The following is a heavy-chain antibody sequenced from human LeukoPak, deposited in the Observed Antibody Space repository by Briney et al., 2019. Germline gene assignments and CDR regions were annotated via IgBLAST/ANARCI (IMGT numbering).Heavy chain of an antibody. V-gene: IGHV3-33*08. CDR2: IWNDGTKE. J-gene: IGHJ3*02. D-gene: IGHD1-1*01. CDR1: GFPFSNYW. Sequence: GGSLRLSCAASGFPFSNYWMMWVRQAPGRGLEWVAVIWNDGTKEYYVDSVKGRFTISRDSSQNTLFLQMDSLGAEDTAVYYCARSVRGSATGTGDVFDIWGQGTMVTVSS. CDR3: ARSVRGSATGTGDVFDI.